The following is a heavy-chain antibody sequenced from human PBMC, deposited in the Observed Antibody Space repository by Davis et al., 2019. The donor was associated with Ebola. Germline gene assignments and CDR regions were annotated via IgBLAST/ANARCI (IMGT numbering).Heavy chain of an antibody. D-gene: IGHD2-21*01. V-gene: IGHV4-59*11. CDR1: GDSISSHY. CDR2: IYYTGVT. J-gene: IGHJ3*02. Sequence: PSETLSLTCSVSGDSISSHYWSWIRQPPGKGLEWIAYIYYTGVTKYNPSLKSRLTMSLDTSKNQLSLKLTSMTVADTAVYYCARVRVVIPQGPFDGLDMWGPGTMVLVSS. CDR3: ARVRVVIPQGPFDGLDM.